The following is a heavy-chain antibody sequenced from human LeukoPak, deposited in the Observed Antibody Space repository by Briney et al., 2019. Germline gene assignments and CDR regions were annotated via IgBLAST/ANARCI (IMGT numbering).Heavy chain of an antibody. CDR3: AKEGRYCSGGSCYVAYFDY. D-gene: IGHD2-15*01. CDR2: IRYDGSNK. V-gene: IGHV3-30*02. CDR1: GFTFSSYG. J-gene: IGHJ4*02. Sequence: GGSLRLSCAASGFTFSSYGMHWVRQAPGKGLEWVAFIRYDGSNKYYADSVKGRFTISRDNSKNTLYLQMNSLRAEDTAVYYCAKEGRYCSGGSCYVAYFDYWGQGTLVTVSS.